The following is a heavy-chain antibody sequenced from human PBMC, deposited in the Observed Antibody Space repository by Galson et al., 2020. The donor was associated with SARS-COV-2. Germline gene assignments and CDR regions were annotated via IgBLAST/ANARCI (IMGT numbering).Heavy chain of an antibody. Sequence: GGSLRLSCAASGFTFSSYAMHWVRQAHGKGLQWVSIISYDGRTKYYPDSVKGRFTISRDNSKSTLFLQMNNLRTEDTAIYYCARARSGSYREAFDIWGQGTKVTVSS. CDR1: GFTFSSYA. CDR3: ARARSGSYREAFDI. J-gene: IGHJ3*02. D-gene: IGHD1-26*01. CDR2: ISYDGRTK. V-gene: IGHV3-30*01.